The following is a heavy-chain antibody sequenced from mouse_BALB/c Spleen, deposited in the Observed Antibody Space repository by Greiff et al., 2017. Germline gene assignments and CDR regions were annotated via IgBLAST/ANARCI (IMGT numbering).Heavy chain of an antibody. V-gene: IGHV1S126*01. J-gene: IGHJ4*01. CDR3: ARRGWGEHYAMDY. CDR2: IDPYDSET. CDR1: GYTFTSYW. Sequence: VKLVESGAELMKPGASVKISCKATGYTFTSYWMNWVKQRPEQGLEWIGRIDPYDSETHYNQKFKDKAILTVDKSSSTAYMQLSSLTSEDSAVYYCARRGWGEHYAMDYWGQGTSVTVSS. D-gene: IGHD1-1*02.